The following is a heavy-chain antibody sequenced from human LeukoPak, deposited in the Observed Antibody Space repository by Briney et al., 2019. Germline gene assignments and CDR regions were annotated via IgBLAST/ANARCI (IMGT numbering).Heavy chain of an antibody. V-gene: IGHV3-23*01. Sequence: PGGSLRLSCAASGFTFSSYAMTWVRQAPGQGLEWVSTISASDGSTYYVDSVKGRFTISRDNSKNTLYLQMNSLRAEDTAVYYCAKDLYGDYLHDYWGQGTLVTVSS. D-gene: IGHD4-17*01. J-gene: IGHJ4*02. CDR2: ISASDGST. CDR1: GFTFSSYA. CDR3: AKDLYGDYLHDY.